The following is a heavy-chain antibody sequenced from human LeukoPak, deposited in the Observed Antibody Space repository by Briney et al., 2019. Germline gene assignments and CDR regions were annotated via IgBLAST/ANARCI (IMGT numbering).Heavy chain of an antibody. CDR1: GYTFTSYG. CDR3: ASTLKVTTPFSLRY. CDR2: ISAYNGYT. Sequence: VASVKVSCKASGYTFTSYGISWVRQAPGQGLEWMGWISAYNGYTNYAQNFQGRVTMTTDASTSTAYMELRSLRSDDTAVYYCASTLKVTTPFSLRYWGQGTLVTVSS. J-gene: IGHJ4*02. D-gene: IGHD4-17*01. V-gene: IGHV1-18*01.